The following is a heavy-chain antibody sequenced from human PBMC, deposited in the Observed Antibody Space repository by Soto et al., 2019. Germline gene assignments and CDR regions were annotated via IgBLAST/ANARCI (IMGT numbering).Heavy chain of an antibody. J-gene: IGHJ4*02. Sequence: GGSLRLSCAASGFTFSSYAMHWVRQAPGKGLEWVAVISYDGNNKYYADSVKGRFTISRDNSKNTLYLQMNSLRAEDTAVYYCARWPVFKPMTTDYYFDYWGQGTLVTVSS. CDR3: ARWPVFKPMTTDYYFDY. CDR1: GFTFSSYA. D-gene: IGHD4-17*01. V-gene: IGHV3-30-3*01. CDR2: ISYDGNNK.